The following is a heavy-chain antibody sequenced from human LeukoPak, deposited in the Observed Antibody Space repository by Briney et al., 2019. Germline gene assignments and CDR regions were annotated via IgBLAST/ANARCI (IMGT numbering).Heavy chain of an antibody. CDR1: GYTFTSYY. CDR3: ARETKDGPLDY. J-gene: IGHJ4*02. CDR2: INPSGGST. Sequence: ASVTVSCKASGYTFTSYYMHWVRQAPGQGLEWMGIINPSGGSTSYAQKFQGRVTMTRDTSTSTVYMELSSLRSEDTAVYYCARETKDGPLDYWGQGTLVTVSS. D-gene: IGHD5-24*01. V-gene: IGHV1-46*01.